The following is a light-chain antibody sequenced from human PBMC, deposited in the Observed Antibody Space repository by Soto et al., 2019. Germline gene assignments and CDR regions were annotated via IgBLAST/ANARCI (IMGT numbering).Light chain of an antibody. CDR2: RDA. J-gene: IGLJ1*01. CDR1: SSNVGSHF. Sequence: QSALAQPPSASGTPGQSLTMSCSGSSSNVGSHFVYWYQHLPGTAPKLLIYRDAQRPSGVPARFFGSKSGTSASLAISGLRSEDEADYFCATWDDSLNGFYVFGTGTKVTVL. CDR3: ATWDDSLNGFYV. V-gene: IGLV1-47*01.